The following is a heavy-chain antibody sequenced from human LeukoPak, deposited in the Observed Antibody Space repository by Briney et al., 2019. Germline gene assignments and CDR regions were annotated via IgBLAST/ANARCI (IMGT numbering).Heavy chain of an antibody. Sequence: SETLSLTCTVSGGSISSYYWSWIRQTPGKGLEWIGIIYYNGSIYYDPSLKSRVTISLDTSKNQFFLKLRSVTAADTAVYYCARGNSYGSFTYYYYMDVWGKGTTVTVSS. J-gene: IGHJ6*03. V-gene: IGHV4-59*12. CDR3: ARGNSYGSFTYYYYMDV. D-gene: IGHD5-18*01. CDR1: GGSISSYY. CDR2: IYYNGSI.